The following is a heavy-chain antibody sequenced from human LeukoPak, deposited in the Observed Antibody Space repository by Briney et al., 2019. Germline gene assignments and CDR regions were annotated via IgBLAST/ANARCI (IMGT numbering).Heavy chain of an antibody. CDR1: GFTFSSYG. V-gene: IGHV3-23*01. J-gene: IGHJ6*03. Sequence: GGTLRLSCAASGFTFSSYGMSWVRQAPGKGLEWVSAISGSGGSTYYADSVKGRFTISRDNSKNTLYLQMNSLRAEDTAVYYCAKDAVSREGLWFGELLGYYYYYMDVWGKGTTVTISS. CDR3: AKDAVSREGLWFGELLGYYYYYMDV. CDR2: ISGSGGST. D-gene: IGHD3-10*01.